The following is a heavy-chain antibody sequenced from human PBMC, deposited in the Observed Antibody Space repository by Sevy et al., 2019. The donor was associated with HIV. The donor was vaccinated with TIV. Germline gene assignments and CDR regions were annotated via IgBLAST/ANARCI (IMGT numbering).Heavy chain of an antibody. CDR2: IKQDGSEK. J-gene: IGHJ3*02. CDR3: ARDGNRGYSAPDDAFDI. V-gene: IGHV3-7*01. Sequence: GGSLRLSCAASGFTFSSYWMSWVRQAPGKGLEWVANIKQDGSEKYYVDSVKGRFTISRDNAKNSLYLQMNSLRAEDTAVYYCARDGNRGYSAPDDAFDILGQGTMVTVSS. D-gene: IGHD5-18*01. CDR1: GFTFSSYW.